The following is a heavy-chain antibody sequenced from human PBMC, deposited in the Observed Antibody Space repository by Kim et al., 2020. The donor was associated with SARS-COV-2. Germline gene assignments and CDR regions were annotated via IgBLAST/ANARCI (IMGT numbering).Heavy chain of an antibody. J-gene: IGHJ3*01. V-gene: IGHV3-7*05. D-gene: IGHD2-8*01. CDR1: TVTFSTFY. Sequence: GGSLRLSCAASTVTFSTFYMSWVRQAPGKGLEWVANINQDESKINDVDSVKGRFTISRDNARNSLFLQMSSLRTEDTALYYCARDAATCNGCAFDVWGQGTMVTVSS. CDR3: ARDAATCNGCAFDV. CDR2: INQDESKI.